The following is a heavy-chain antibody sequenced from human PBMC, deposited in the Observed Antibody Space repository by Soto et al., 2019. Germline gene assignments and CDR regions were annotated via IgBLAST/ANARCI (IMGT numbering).Heavy chain of an antibody. CDR2: INHSGST. J-gene: IGHJ5*02. V-gene: IGHV4-34*01. CDR1: GGSFSGYY. D-gene: IGHD2-2*01. Sequence: PSETLSLTCAVYGGSFSGYYWSWIRQHPGKGLEWIGEINHSGSTNYNPSLQSRVTISVDTSKNQFSLKLSSVTAADTAVYYCARDLGNCSSTSCYEGWFAPWGQGTLVTVSS. CDR3: ARDLGNCSSTSCYEGWFAP.